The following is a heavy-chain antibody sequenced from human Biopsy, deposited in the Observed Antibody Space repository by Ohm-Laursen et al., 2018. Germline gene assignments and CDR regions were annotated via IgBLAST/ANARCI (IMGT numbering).Heavy chain of an antibody. J-gene: IGHJ4*02. CDR3: AKFEGDPTPSYYFDY. Sequence: SLRLSCTASGFTFSDYAMSWVRRAPGKGLEWVAGIYGGGFGTYYADSVKGRFSISRDNSENTLYLHMNSLRAEDTAVYFCAKFEGDPTPSYYFDYWGQGTLVTVSS. CDR1: GFTFSDYA. V-gene: IGHV3-23*01. D-gene: IGHD3-10*01. CDR2: IYGGGFGT.